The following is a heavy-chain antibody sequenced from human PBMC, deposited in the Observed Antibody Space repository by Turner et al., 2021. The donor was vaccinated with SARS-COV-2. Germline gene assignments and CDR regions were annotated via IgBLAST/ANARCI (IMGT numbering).Heavy chain of an antibody. V-gene: IGHV4-59*01. CDR1: GGSISNYY. Sequence: QVQLQESGPGLVKPSETLSLTCTVSGGSISNYYWNWIRQPPGKGLEWIGYIYYNGRTNYKSSLKSRDTVSVDSENEFSLKLISVTAADTAVYYCARGSSVGASLDWFGPWGQGLLVTVSP. CDR2: IYYNGRT. J-gene: IGHJ5*02. D-gene: IGHD2-2*01. CDR3: ARGSSVGASLDWFGP.